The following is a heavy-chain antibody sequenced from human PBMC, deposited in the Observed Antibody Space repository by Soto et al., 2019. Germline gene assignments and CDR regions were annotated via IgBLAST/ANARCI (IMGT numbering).Heavy chain of an antibody. CDR3: ARMATSGTLNWFDP. V-gene: IGHV1-8*01. Sequence: ASVKVSCKASGYNFGNYDISWVRQGTGQGLEWMGWMNPNSGKGGYAQKFQGRVTMTRDTSTSTAYMELSSLTSDDTAIYYCARMATSGTLNWFDPWGQGTLVTVSS. CDR2: MNPNSGKG. J-gene: IGHJ5*02. CDR1: GYNFGNYD.